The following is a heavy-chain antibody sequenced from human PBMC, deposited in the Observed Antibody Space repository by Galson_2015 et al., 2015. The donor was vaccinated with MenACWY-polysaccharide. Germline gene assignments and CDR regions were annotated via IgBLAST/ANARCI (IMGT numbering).Heavy chain of an antibody. J-gene: IGHJ5*02. V-gene: IGHV4-31*03. Sequence: TLSLTCPVSGGSINTDRAYWTWIRQHPGEGLEFIGYISHGGSTYYNPSLRSRVTISTDRSKNHFSLNLNSVTAADTAVYYCARTWLYSSGWPGGFDHWGQGTTVTVSS. CDR2: ISHGGST. D-gene: IGHD6-19*01. CDR1: GGSINTDRAY. CDR3: ARTWLYSSGWPGGFDH.